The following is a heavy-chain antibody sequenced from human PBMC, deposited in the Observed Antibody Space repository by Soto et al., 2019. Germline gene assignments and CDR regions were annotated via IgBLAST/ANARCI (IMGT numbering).Heavy chain of an antibody. V-gene: IGHV3-72*01. D-gene: IGHD1-26*01. Sequence: EVQLVESGGGLVQPGGSLRLSCAASGFTLSDHYMDWVRQAPGKGLEWLGRTRNKANNYITEYATSVKGRFTISRDDSKYSVYLQLNSMKSEDTAVYYCVRWTSGSPDCWGQGTLVTVSS. CDR1: GFTLSDHY. CDR2: TRNKANNYIT. J-gene: IGHJ4*02. CDR3: VRWTSGSPDC.